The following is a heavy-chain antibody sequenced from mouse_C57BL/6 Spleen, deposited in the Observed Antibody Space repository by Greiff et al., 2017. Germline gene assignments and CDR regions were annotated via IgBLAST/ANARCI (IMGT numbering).Heavy chain of an antibody. CDR3: ARQSISYAMDC. CDR2: ISNGGGST. J-gene: IGHJ4*01. CDR1: GFTFSDYY. V-gene: IGHV5-12*01. Sequence: EVHLVESGGGLVQPGGSLKLSCAASGFTFSDYYMYWVRQTPEKRLEWVAYISNGGGSTYYPDTVKGRFTISRDNAKNTLYLHMSRLKSEDTAMYYCARQSISYAMDCWGHGTSVTVSS. D-gene: IGHD2-10*02.